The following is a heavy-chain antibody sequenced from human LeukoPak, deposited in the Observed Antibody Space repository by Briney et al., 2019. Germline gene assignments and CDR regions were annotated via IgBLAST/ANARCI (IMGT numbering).Heavy chain of an antibody. D-gene: IGHD3-22*01. CDR1: GFTFSNYE. J-gene: IGHJ4*02. V-gene: IGHV3-48*03. CDR3: ARGVYDSSGYYHY. Sequence: GGSLRLSXAVSGFTFSNYEMNWVRQAPGKGLEWVSYISSSGNTIYHADSVKGRFTISRDNAKNSLYLQMNSLRAEDTAVYYCARGVYDSSGYYHYWGQGTLVTVSS. CDR2: ISSSGNTI.